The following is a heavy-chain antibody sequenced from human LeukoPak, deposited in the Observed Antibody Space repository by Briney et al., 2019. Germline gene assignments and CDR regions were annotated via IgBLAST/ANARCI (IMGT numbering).Heavy chain of an antibody. CDR1: GGTFSSYA. CDR2: IIPIFGTA. CDR3: ARDRKNHDAFDI. D-gene: IGHD1-14*01. V-gene: IGHV1-69*05. Sequence: SVKVSCKASGGTFSSYAISWVRQAPGQGLEWMGGIIPIFGTANYAQKFQGRVTITTDESTSTAYMELSSLRSEDTAVYYCARDRKNHDAFDIWGQGTMVTVSS. J-gene: IGHJ3*02.